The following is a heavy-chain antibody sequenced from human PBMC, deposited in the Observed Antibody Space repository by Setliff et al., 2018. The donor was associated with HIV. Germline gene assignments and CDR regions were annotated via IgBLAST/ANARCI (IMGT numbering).Heavy chain of an antibody. D-gene: IGHD3-22*01. CDR3: AREIPYSYGGRGHPL. Sequence: SETLSLTCALYGGSFSDYYLSWIRQPPGMGLEWIGEVNRGRRTNYNSSLKSRVTISIDTSRNQFSLTVSSVTAADTAVYYCAREIPYSYGGRGHPLWGQGTLVTVSS. CDR2: VNRGRRT. J-gene: IGHJ4*02. CDR1: GGSFSDYY. V-gene: IGHV4-34*01.